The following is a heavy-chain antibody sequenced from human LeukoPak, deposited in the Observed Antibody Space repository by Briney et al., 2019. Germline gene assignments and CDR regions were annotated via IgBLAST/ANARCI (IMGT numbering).Heavy chain of an antibody. V-gene: IGHV5-51*01. CDR1: GYRFTTYW. CDR2: IFPGDSDT. J-gene: IGHJ4*02. CDR3: ARMSIAAAGSDY. D-gene: IGHD6-13*01. Sequence: GESLKISCKGSGYRFTTYWIGWVRQMPGKGLEWMGIIFPGDSDTIYNPSFQGQVTTSADKSISTAYLQWSSLKASDTAMYYCARMSIAAAGSDYWGQGTLVTVSS.